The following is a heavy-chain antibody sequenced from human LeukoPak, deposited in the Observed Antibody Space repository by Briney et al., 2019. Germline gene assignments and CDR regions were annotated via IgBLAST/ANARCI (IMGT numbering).Heavy chain of an antibody. CDR3: ARDYDFWSGYYSPTRGYFGY. D-gene: IGHD3-3*01. CDR2: ISGSGGST. Sequence: GGSLRLSCAASGFTFSSYAMSWVRQAPGKGLEWVSAISGSGGSTYYADSVKGRFTISRDNSKNTLYLQMDSLRAEDTAVYYCARDYDFWSGYYSPTRGYFGYWGQGTLVTVSS. CDR1: GFTFSSYA. J-gene: IGHJ4*02. V-gene: IGHV3-23*01.